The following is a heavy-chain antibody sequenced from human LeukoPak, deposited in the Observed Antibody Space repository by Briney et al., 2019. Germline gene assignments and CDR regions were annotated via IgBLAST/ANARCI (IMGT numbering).Heavy chain of an antibody. Sequence: GGSLRLSCTASGFTFTSYWMQWVRQAPGEGLVWVSCINNDGSSTNYADSVKGRFTISRDNAKNSLYLQMNSLRAEDTAVYYCAREGDYYDSSGYCFDYWGQGTLVTVSS. V-gene: IGHV3-74*01. J-gene: IGHJ4*02. CDR2: INNDGSST. D-gene: IGHD3-22*01. CDR1: GFTFTSYW. CDR3: AREGDYYDSSGYCFDY.